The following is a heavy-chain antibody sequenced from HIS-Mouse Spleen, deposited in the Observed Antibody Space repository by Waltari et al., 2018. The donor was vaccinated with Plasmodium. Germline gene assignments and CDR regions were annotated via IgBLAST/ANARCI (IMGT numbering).Heavy chain of an antibody. V-gene: IGHV3-30-3*01. CDR1: GFTFSGDA. J-gene: IGHJ4*02. CDR3: ARGRDYFDY. CDR2: ISYDGSNK. Sequence: QVQLVESGGGVVQPGRSLRLSCAASGFTFSGDAMHWVRQAPGKGLEWVAVISYDGSNKYYADSVKGRFTISRDNSKNTLYLQMNSLRAEDTAVYYCARGRDYFDYWGQGTLVTVSS.